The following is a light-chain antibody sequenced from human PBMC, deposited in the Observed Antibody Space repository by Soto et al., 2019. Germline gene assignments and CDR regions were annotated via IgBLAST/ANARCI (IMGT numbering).Light chain of an antibody. CDR2: KAS. V-gene: IGKV1-5*03. CDR3: QQYKSYSRT. J-gene: IGKJ1*01. Sequence: DIQMTQSPPTLSASVGDRVTITCRASQSISTWLAWYQQKPGKAPKLLIYKASSLESGVPSRFSGSGSGTEFTLTISSLQPDDFATYYCQQYKSYSRTFGQGTKVEIK. CDR1: QSISTW.